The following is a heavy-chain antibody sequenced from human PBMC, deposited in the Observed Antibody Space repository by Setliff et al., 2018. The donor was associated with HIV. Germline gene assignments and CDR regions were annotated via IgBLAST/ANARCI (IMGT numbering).Heavy chain of an antibody. J-gene: IGHJ4*01. Sequence: ASVKVSCKASGGTFIRYAFNWVRQAPGQGLEWMGEIIPIFGIPSYAQRFQDRVTITADESTNTAYMELSSLRSEDTATYYCARVPSGAAGLVRAGFYFWGQGTLVTVSS. V-gene: IGHV1-69*13. CDR1: GGTFIRYA. CDR2: IIPIFGIP. CDR3: ARVPSGAAGLVRAGFYF. D-gene: IGHD6-25*01.